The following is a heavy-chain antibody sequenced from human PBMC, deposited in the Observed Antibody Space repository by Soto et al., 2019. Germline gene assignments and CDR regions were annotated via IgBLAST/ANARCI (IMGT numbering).Heavy chain of an antibody. D-gene: IGHD6-6*01. CDR1: GGSFSGYY. CDR2: INHSGST. Sequence: ASETLSLTCAVYGGSFSGYYWSWIRQPPGKGLEWIGEINHSGSTNYNPSPKSRVTISVDTSKNQFSLKLSSVTAADTAVYYFARGRVLVRGYYYYGMDVWGQGTTVTVSS. J-gene: IGHJ6*02. V-gene: IGHV4-34*01. CDR3: ARGRVLVRGYYYYGMDV.